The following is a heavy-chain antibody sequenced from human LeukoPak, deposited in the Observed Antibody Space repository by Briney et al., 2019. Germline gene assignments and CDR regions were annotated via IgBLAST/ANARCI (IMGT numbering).Heavy chain of an antibody. V-gene: IGHV4-4*02. J-gene: IGHJ4*02. D-gene: IGHD6-25*01. Sequence: SGTLSLTCAVSGGSISSSNWRSWVRQPPGKGLEWIGEIYHSGSTNYNPSLKSRVTISVDTSKNQFSLKLSSVTAADTAVYYCARGRGKVRLRSYFDYWGQGTLVTVSS. CDR1: GGSISSSNW. CDR3: ARGRGKVRLRSYFDY. CDR2: IYHSGST.